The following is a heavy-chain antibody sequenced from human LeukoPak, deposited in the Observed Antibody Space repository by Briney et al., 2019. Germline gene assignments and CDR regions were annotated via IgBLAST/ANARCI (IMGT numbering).Heavy chain of an antibody. J-gene: IGHJ4*02. D-gene: IGHD3-16*01. CDR3: ARYGLIRGFDY. V-gene: IGHV4-59*01. Sequence: SETLSLTCTVSGDSISSYYWSWIRQPPGKGLEWVGYMYYSGSTNYNPSLKSQVTISVDTSKNQFSLKLNSVTAADTAVYYCARYGLIRGFDYWGQGTLVTVSS. CDR2: MYYSGST. CDR1: GDSISSYY.